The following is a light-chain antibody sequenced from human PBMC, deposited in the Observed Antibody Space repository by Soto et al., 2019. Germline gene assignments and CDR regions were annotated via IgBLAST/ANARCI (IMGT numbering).Light chain of an antibody. J-gene: IGLJ2*01. CDR1: SSKIGSNY. CDR3: AAWDYSLSGAV. Sequence: QSVLTQPPSASGTHGPRVPISCSGSSSKIGSNYVYWYQQLPGTAPKLLIYRNNQRPSGVPDRFSGSKSGTSASLAISGLRSEDEADYYCAAWDYSLSGAVFGGGTKLTVL. CDR2: RNN. V-gene: IGLV1-47*01.